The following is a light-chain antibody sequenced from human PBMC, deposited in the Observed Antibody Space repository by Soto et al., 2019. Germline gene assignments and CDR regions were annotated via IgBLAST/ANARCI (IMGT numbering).Light chain of an antibody. CDR3: QQYGRSGT. CDR1: QDIKSH. CDR2: ATS. J-gene: IGKJ1*01. Sequence: EVVLTESPATLPVSPGERATLSCRASQDIKSHLAWYQQKPGQAPRLLIYATSSRATGIPDRFSGSGSGTDFTLTISRLEPEDFAVYYCQQYGRSGTFGQGTKVDIK. V-gene: IGKV3-20*01.